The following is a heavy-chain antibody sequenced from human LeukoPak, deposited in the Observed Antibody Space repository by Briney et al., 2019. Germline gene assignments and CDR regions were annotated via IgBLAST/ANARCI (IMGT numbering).Heavy chain of an antibody. CDR3: ASHSSFGINWFDP. CDR2: IYYTGST. Sequence: PSETLSLTCTVSGGSISTYYWSWIRQPPGKGLEWIGYIYYTGSTNYNPSLKSRVTISVDTSKNQFSLKLSSFTAADTAVYYCASHSSFGINWFDPWGQGTLVTVSS. CDR1: GGSISTYY. D-gene: IGHD6-6*01. V-gene: IGHV4-59*12. J-gene: IGHJ5*02.